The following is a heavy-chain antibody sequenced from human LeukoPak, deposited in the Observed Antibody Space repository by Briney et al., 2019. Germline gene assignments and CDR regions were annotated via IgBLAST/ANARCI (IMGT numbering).Heavy chain of an antibody. Sequence: SETLSLTCTVSGGSISSSAYHWGWIRQPPGKGLEWIGRIYTSGSNNYNPSLKSRVTMSVDTSKNQFSLKLSSVTAADTAMYYCAREVADYGGYYYYHYMDVWGKGTTVTISS. CDR1: GGSISSSAYH. J-gene: IGHJ6*03. CDR2: IYTSGSN. D-gene: IGHD4-23*01. CDR3: AREVADYGGYYYYHYMDV. V-gene: IGHV4-39*07.